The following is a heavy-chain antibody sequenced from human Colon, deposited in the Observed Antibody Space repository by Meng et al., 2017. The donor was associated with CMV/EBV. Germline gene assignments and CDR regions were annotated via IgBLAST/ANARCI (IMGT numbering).Heavy chain of an antibody. Sequence: GESLKISCAASGFSFGEYYMSWIRQAPGKGLEWVSVIYTDGSTHYADSVEGRFTISRDNSKNTLDLQMNNLRAEDTAVYYCARADGYGIASAGHHWGRGTLVTVSS. D-gene: IGHD6-13*01. J-gene: IGHJ5*02. CDR2: IYTDGST. V-gene: IGHV3-66*01. CDR1: GFSFGEYY. CDR3: ARADGYGIASAGHH.